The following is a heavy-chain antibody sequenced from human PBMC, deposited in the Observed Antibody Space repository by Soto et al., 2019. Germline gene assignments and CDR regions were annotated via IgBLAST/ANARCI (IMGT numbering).Heavy chain of an antibody. Sequence: SXKVSCKASGYTFTGYYMHWVRQAPGQGLEWMGWINPNSGGTNYAHKFQGWVTMTRDTSISTAYMELSRLRSDDTAVYYCARSVIAEADNADYFDYWGQGTLVTVSS. CDR1: GYTFTGYY. V-gene: IGHV1-2*04. CDR3: ARSVIAEADNADYFDY. J-gene: IGHJ4*02. CDR2: INPNSGGT. D-gene: IGHD6-19*01.